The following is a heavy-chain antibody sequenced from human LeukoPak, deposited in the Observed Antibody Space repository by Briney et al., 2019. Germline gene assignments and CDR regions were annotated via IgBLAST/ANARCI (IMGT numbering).Heavy chain of an antibody. Sequence: GGSLRLSCAASGFTFSDYYMSWIRQAPGKGLEWVSYISSSGSTIYYADSVRGRFTISRDNAKNSLYLQMNSLRAEDTAVYYCARDYYYYDSSGYYYWGQGTLVTVSS. CDR3: ARDYYYYDSSGYYY. D-gene: IGHD3-22*01. CDR2: ISSSGSTI. V-gene: IGHV3-11*01. CDR1: GFTFSDYY. J-gene: IGHJ4*02.